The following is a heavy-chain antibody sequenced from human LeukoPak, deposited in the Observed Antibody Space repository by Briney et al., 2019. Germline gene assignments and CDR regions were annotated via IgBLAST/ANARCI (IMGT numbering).Heavy chain of an antibody. D-gene: IGHD3-22*01. CDR1: GFTVSSNY. Sequence: PGGSLRLSCAASGFTVSSNYMIWVRQAPGKGPEWVSYISSTTTTTYYADSVRGRFTISRDNAKNSLYLQMNSLRAEDTAIYYCASPLAANGYYPTGDYWGQGTLVTVSS. CDR2: ISSTTTTT. J-gene: IGHJ4*02. CDR3: ASPLAANGYYPTGDY. V-gene: IGHV3-48*04.